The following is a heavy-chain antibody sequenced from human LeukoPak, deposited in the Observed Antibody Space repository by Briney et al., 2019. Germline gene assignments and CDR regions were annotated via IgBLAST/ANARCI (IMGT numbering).Heavy chain of an antibody. CDR1: GYSFSGYS. J-gene: IGHJ6*02. V-gene: IGHV1-2*02. CDR2: INPNTGAS. Sequence: ASVKVSCKASGYSFSGYSIHWLRQAPGQGLEWMGWINPNTGASNFAQKFQGRATMTRDMSISTAYMELSRLKSDDTAVYYCARDHQVKDAWGQGTTVTVSS. CDR3: ARDHQVKDA.